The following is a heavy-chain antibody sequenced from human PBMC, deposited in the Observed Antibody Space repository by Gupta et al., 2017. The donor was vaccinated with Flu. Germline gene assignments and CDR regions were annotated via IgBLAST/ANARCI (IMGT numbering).Heavy chain of an antibody. CDR2: INPSGGSR. Sequence: QVQLVQSGAEVKKPGASVKVSCKASGYTFTEYEMHWVRQAPGQGLERMGLINPSGGSRSYAQKFQGRVTLTRDTSTKTVYMDLTSLRSEDTAVYFCARVRSCGGDCYYFDYWGQGTLVTVSS. D-gene: IGHD2-21*01. CDR3: ARVRSCGGDCYYFDY. V-gene: IGHV1-46*01. CDR1: GYTFTEYE. J-gene: IGHJ4*02.